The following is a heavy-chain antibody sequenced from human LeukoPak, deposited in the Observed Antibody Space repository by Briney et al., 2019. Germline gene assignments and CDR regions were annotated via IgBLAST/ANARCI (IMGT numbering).Heavy chain of an antibody. V-gene: IGHV4-34*01. J-gene: IGHJ4*02. Sequence: PSETLSLTCAVYGGSFSGYYWSWIRQPPGKGLEWIGEINHSGSTNYNPSLKSRVTISVDTSKNQFSLKLSSVTAADTAVYYCADRRRYSYSLDYWGQGTLVTVSS. CDR2: INHSGST. CDR3: ADRRRYSYSLDY. D-gene: IGHD5-18*01. CDR1: GGSFSGYY.